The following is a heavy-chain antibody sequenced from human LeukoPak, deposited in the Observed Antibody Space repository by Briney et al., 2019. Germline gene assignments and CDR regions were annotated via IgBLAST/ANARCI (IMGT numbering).Heavy chain of an antibody. CDR1: GFTFSMFG. D-gene: IGHD3-3*01. Sequence: RGSLRLSRAASGFTFSMFGTKWGREAPGKGQEWVSCIDARSGIVYYADSVQGRFTISRDDAKDSVFMQMNSLRVDDTAVYYCARTYDCGRGPPGDAFDNWGQGTLVTDPS. CDR3: ARTYDCGRGPPGDAFDN. V-gene: IGHV3-48*01. J-gene: IGHJ3*02. CDR2: IDARSGIV.